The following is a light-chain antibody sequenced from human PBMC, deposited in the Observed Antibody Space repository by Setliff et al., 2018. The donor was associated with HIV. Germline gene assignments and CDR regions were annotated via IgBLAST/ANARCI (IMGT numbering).Light chain of an antibody. V-gene: IGLV2-14*01. J-gene: IGLJ1*01. Sequence: QSVLTQPASVSGSPGQSITISCTGTSSDVGGYNYVSWYQQHPGKAPKLMIYEVSNRPSGVSNRFSGSKSGNTASLTISGLQAEGEADYYCSSYTSSSTQVFGTGTRSPS. CDR2: EVS. CDR1: SSDVGGYNY. CDR3: SSYTSSSTQV.